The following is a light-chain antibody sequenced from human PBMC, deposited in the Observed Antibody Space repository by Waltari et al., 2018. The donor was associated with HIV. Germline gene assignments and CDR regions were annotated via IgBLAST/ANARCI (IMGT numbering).Light chain of an antibody. Sequence: DVVMTQSPLSLPVTLGQPASISCRSSQSLVYRNGNTSLNWFQQRPGQSPRRLIYKVSNRDSGVPDRFSGSGSGSDFTLKISRVEAEDVGVYYCMQGTHWPYTFGQGTKLKIK. CDR3: MQGTHWPYT. CDR1: QSLVYRNGNTS. V-gene: IGKV2-30*01. CDR2: KVS. J-gene: IGKJ2*01.